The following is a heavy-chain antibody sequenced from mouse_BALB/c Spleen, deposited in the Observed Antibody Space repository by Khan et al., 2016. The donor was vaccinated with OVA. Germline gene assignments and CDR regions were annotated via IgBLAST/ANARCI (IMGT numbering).Heavy chain of an antibody. CDR2: IDPFSGGT. V-gene: IGHV1S135*01. CDR3: TRHSCVAWFAY. CDR1: GYSFTTYY. D-gene: IGHD2-12*01. Sequence: EVQLQESGPELMKPGASVKISCKASGYSFTTYYIHWVMQSHGKSLEWIGHIDPFSGGTTYNQIFKGKATLTVDTSSSTAYIHLSNLTSEDSAVYYCTRHSCVAWFAYWGQGTLVTVSA. J-gene: IGHJ3*01.